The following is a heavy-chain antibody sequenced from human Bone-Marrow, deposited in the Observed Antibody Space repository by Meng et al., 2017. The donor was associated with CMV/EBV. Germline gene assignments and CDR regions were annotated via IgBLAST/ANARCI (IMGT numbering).Heavy chain of an antibody. CDR3: ASARGIAAAGAFDAFDI. CDR1: GFTVSSNY. CDR2: IYSGGST. D-gene: IGHD6-13*01. Sequence: GESLKISCAASGFTVSSNYMSWVRQAPGKGLEWVSVIYSGGSTYYADSVKGRFTIPRDNSKNTLYLQMNSLRAEDTAVYYCASARGIAAAGAFDAFDIWGQGTMVTVSS. V-gene: IGHV3-53*05. J-gene: IGHJ3*02.